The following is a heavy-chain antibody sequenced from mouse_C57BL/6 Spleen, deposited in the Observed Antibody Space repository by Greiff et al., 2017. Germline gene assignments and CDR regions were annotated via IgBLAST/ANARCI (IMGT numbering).Heavy chain of an antibody. D-gene: IGHD2-12*01. J-gene: IGHJ3*01. CDR1: GFTITGYY. Sequence: EVQLQQPGAELVRPGASVKLSCTASGFTITGYYMHWVKQRPERGLEWIGRIDPDGGGTEYAPKFKGKATLTADTPSNTAYLQLSSLTSEDAAVCYCTFIRPGFAYWGQGTLVTVSA. CDR2: IDPDGGGT. V-gene: IGHV14-1*01. CDR3: TFIRPGFAY.